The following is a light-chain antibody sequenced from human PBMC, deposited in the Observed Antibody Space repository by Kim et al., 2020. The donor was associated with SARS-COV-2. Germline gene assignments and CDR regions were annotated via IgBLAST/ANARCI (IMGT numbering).Light chain of an antibody. CDR2: VNSDGSH. Sequence: QPVLTQSPSASASLGASVKLTCTLSSGHSSYAIAWHQQQPEKSPRYLMKVNSDGSHSKGDGIPDRFSGSSSGAERYLTISSLQSEDEADYYCQTWGTGMVFGGGTQLTVL. V-gene: IGLV4-69*01. CDR3: QTWGTGMV. CDR1: SGHSSYA. J-gene: IGLJ3*02.